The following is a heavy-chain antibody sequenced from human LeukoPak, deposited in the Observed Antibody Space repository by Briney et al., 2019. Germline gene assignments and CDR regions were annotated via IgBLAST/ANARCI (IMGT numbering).Heavy chain of an antibody. CDR1: GFTFDDYA. V-gene: IGHV3-9*01. Sequence: GGSLRLSCAASGFTFDDYAMHWVRQTPGKGLQWVSGISWDSGNIVYADSVKGRFTISRDNAKNSLYLQMNYLRPEDTAFYFCIKDSSHSAAGNNNWFDSWGHRTLVTVSS. D-gene: IGHD6-13*01. CDR2: ISWDSGNI. J-gene: IGHJ5*01. CDR3: IKDSSHSAAGNNNWFDS.